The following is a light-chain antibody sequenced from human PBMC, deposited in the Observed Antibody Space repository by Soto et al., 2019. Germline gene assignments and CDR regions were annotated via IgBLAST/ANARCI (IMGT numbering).Light chain of an antibody. CDR2: EVN. CDR1: SSDVGSYNY. J-gene: IGLJ1*01. Sequence: QSALTQPPSASGSPGQSVTISCTGTSSDVGSYNYVSWYQQNPGKAPKLIIYEVNSRPSGVSNRFSGSKSVNTASLTISGLQAEDEADYFCSSHSSSSAYYVFGTGTKLTVL. CDR3: SSHSSSSAYYV. V-gene: IGLV2-14*01.